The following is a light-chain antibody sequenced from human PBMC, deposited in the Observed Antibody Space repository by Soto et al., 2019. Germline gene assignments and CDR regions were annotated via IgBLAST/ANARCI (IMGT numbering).Light chain of an antibody. Sequence: EIVMTQSPVTLSVSPGERATLSCRASQSVSSNLAWYQQRPGQTPRLLIHGTSTRANGVPDRFSGSGSGTELTLTISSLQSEDFAVYDCQQYNNWLSITFGQGTRLEIK. CDR2: GTS. CDR1: QSVSSN. CDR3: QQYNNWLSIT. J-gene: IGKJ5*01. V-gene: IGKV3D-15*01.